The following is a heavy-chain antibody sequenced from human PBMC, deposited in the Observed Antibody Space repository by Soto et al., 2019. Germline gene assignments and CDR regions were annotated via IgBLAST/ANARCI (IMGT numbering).Heavy chain of an antibody. CDR2: IYWDDDK. D-gene: IGHD1-26*01. CDR3: AHRPVVGGIWDY. CDR1: GFSLSTSGVG. J-gene: IGHJ4*02. V-gene: IGHV2-5*02. Sequence: QITLKESGPPLVKPTQTLTLTCTFSGFSLSTSGVGVGWIRQPPGKALEWLALIYWDDDKRYSPSLKNRVTITKDTSKNQVVLTMTNMDPMDTATYYCAHRPVVGGIWDYWGQGTLVTVSS.